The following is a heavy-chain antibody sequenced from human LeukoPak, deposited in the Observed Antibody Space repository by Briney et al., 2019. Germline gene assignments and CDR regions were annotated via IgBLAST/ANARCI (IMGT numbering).Heavy chain of an antibody. Sequence: SGGSLRLSCAASGFTFSSYSMNWVRQAAGKGLEWVSSISSSSSYIYYADSVKGRFTISRDNAKNSLYLQMNSLRAEDTAVYYCARDFPTYYDIFTGPPMDVWGKGTTVTVSS. D-gene: IGHD3-9*01. V-gene: IGHV3-21*01. J-gene: IGHJ6*03. CDR1: GFTFSSYS. CDR3: ARDFPTYYDIFTGPPMDV. CDR2: ISSSSSYI.